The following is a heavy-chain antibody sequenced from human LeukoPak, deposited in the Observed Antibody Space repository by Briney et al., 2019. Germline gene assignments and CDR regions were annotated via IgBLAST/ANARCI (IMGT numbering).Heavy chain of an antibody. V-gene: IGHV4-4*07. D-gene: IGHD6-6*01. Sequence: SETLSLTCTVSGGSISNYYWSWIRQPAGKGLEWIGRIYTSWSPNYNPSLKSRVTMSVDTSKNQFSLRLDSVTAADTAVYYCARDVRRSSSSSNSYYYYMDVWGKGTTVTVSS. CDR1: GGSISNYY. CDR3: ARDVRRSSSSSNSYYYYMDV. CDR2: IYTSWSP. J-gene: IGHJ6*03.